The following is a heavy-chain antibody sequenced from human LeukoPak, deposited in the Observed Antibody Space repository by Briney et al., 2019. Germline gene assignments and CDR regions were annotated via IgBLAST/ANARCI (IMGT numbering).Heavy chain of an antibody. CDR1: GFTFSSYA. D-gene: IGHD2/OR15-2a*01. Sequence: GGSLRLSCAASGFTFSSYAMSWVRQAPGKGLEWVSAISGSGGSTYYADSVKGRFTISRDNSKNTLYLQMNSLRAEDTAVYYCAKDKGIFSRTIFDYWAREPWSPSPQ. CDR3: AKDKGIFSRTIFDY. J-gene: IGHJ4*02. CDR2: ISGSGGST. V-gene: IGHV3-23*01.